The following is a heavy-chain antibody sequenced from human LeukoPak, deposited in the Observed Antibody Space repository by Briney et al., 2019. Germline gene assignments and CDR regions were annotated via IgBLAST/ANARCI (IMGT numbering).Heavy chain of an antibody. D-gene: IGHD4-11*01. J-gene: IGHJ6*03. CDR1: GGSISSRSYY. Sequence: SETLSLTCSVSGGSISSRSYYWGWIRHPPGKGLEWIGSISYSASTYYNPSLKSRVTISVDTSKNQFSLKLSSVTAADTAVYYCASRTVQIYSDYYYYMDVWGKGTTVTVSS. CDR3: ASRTVQIYSDYYYYMDV. CDR2: ISYSAST. V-gene: IGHV4-39*07.